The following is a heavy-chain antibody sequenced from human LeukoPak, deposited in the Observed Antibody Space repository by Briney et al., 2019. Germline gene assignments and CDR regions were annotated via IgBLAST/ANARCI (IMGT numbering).Heavy chain of an antibody. CDR2: ISGSGGST. D-gene: IGHD6-13*01. CDR1: GFTFSNAW. J-gene: IGHJ4*02. CDR3: AKGRTIAAAGTRLDY. V-gene: IGHV3-23*01. Sequence: GGSLRLSCAASGFTFSNAWMSWVRQAPGKGLEWVSAISGSGGSTYYADSVKGRFTISRDNSKNTLYLQMNSLRAEDTAVYYCAKGRTIAAAGTRLDYWGQGTLVTVSS.